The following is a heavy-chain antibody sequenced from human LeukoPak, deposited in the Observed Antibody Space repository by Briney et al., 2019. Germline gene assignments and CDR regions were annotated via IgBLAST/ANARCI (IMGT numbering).Heavy chain of an antibody. CDR3: ARETAAAPGWGIDY. D-gene: IGHD6-13*01. CDR1: NGSISSHY. J-gene: IGHJ4*02. Sequence: SETLSLTCTVSNGSISSHYWSWIRQHPGKGLEWIGYIYYSGSTYYNPSLKSRVTISVDTSKNQFSLKLSSVTAADTAVYYCARETAAAPGWGIDYWGQGTLVTVSS. V-gene: IGHV4-31*03. CDR2: IYYSGST.